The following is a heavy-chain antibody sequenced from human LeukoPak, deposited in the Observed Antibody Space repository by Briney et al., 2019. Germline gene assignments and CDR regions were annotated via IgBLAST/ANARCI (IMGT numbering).Heavy chain of an antibody. CDR1: GYSFTAYW. Sequence: GESLQIPSNASGYSFTAYWIGWVRQMPGKGLEWMGSIYPGDSDTRYSPSIQGHVTIPADASISAAYLQWSGLKASDTAMYYCARVGNDPFNDYIDMWGQGTMVTVSS. V-gene: IGHV5-51*01. CDR2: IYPGDSDT. CDR3: ARVGNDPFNDYIDM. J-gene: IGHJ3*01. D-gene: IGHD5-12*01.